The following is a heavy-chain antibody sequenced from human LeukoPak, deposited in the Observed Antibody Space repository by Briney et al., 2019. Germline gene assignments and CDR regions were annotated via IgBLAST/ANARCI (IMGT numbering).Heavy chain of an antibody. D-gene: IGHD3-10*01. CDR2: IYHSGST. J-gene: IGHJ4*02. CDR1: GYSISSGFY. Sequence: SETLSLTCTVSGYSISSGFYWGWIRQPPGKGLEWIGSIYHSGSTYYNPSLKSRATLSVDTPKNQFSLKLNSVTAADTAVYYCARDTMIRARSGGDYWGQGALVTVSS. V-gene: IGHV4-38-2*02. CDR3: ARDTMIRARSGGDY.